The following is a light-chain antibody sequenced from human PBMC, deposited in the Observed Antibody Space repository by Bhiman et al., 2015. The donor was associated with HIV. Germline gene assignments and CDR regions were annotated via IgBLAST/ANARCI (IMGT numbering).Light chain of an antibody. CDR3: QAWDTRTLYV. CDR1: KLGNRY. CDR2: QDN. V-gene: IGLV3-1*01. Sequence: SYELTQPPSLSVSPGQTASITCSGDKLGNRYACWYQQKPGQSPVLVIYQDNKRPSGIPERFSGSNSGNSATLTISGTQPMDEADYYCQAWDTRTLYVFGPGTKVTVL. J-gene: IGLJ1*01.